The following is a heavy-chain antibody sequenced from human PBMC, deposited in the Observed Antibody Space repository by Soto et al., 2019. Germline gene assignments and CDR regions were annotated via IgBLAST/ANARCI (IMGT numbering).Heavy chain of an antibody. CDR3: AKDFGYCSGGSCSDY. Sequence: QVQLVESEGGVVQPGRSLRLSCAASGFTFSSYGMHWVRQAPGKGLVWVAVISYDGSNKYYADSVKGRFTISRDNSKNTLYLQMNSLRAEDTAVYYCAKDFGYCSGGSCSDYWGQGTLVTVSS. CDR1: GFTFSSYG. V-gene: IGHV3-30*18. J-gene: IGHJ4*02. CDR2: ISYDGSNK. D-gene: IGHD2-15*01.